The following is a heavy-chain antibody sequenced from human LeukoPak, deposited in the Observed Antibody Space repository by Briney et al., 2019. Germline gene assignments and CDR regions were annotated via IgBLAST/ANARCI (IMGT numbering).Heavy chain of an antibody. CDR3: ATIAAAVSAEFFQH. Sequence: NPGESLKISCMGSGYSFTSYWIGCVRQMPGKGLEWMGIIYPGDSDTRYSPSFQGPVTISADKSISTAYLQWSSLKASDTAMYYCATIAAAVSAEFFQHWGQGTLVSVSS. V-gene: IGHV5-51*01. CDR1: GYSFTSYW. D-gene: IGHD6-13*01. J-gene: IGHJ1*01. CDR2: IYPGDSDT.